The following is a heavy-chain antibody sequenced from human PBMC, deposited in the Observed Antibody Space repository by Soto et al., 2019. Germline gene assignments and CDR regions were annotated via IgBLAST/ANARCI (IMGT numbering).Heavy chain of an antibody. Sequence: ASVKVSCKVSGYTLTELSMHWVRQALGKGLEWMGGFDPEDGETIYAQKFQGRVTMTEDTSTDTAYMELSSLRSEDTAVYYCATVIRYAAVAVLPNWFDPWGQGTLVTVSS. J-gene: IGHJ5*02. D-gene: IGHD6-19*01. CDR3: ATVIRYAAVAVLPNWFDP. CDR2: FDPEDGET. V-gene: IGHV1-24*01. CDR1: GYTLTELS.